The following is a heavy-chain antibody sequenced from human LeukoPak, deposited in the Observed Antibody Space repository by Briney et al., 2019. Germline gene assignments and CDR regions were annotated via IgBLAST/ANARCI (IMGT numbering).Heavy chain of an antibody. V-gene: IGHV1-2*06. CDR3: ARDYYGSGSYYGNFDY. CDR1: GYTFTGYY. Sequence: ASVKVSCKASGYTFTGYYMHWVRQAPGQGLEWMGRINPNSGGTNYAQKFQGRVTMTRETSISTAYMELSRLRSDDTAVYYCARDYYGSGSYYGNFDYWGQGTLVTVSS. CDR2: INPNSGGT. J-gene: IGHJ4*02. D-gene: IGHD3-10*01.